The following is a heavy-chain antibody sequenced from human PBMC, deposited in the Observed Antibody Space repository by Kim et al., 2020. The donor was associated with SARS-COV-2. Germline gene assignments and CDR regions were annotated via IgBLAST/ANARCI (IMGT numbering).Heavy chain of an antibody. CDR2: ST. V-gene: IGHV4-39*07. Sequence: STYYNPSLKSRVTISVDTSKNQFSLKLSSVTAADTAVYYCARRVDSCFDYWGQGTLVTVSS. CDR3: ARRVDSCFDY. D-gene: IGHD2-2*01. J-gene: IGHJ4*02.